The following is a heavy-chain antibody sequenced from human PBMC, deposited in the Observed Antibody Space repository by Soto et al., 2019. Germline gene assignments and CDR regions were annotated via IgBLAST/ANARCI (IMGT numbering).Heavy chain of an antibody. CDR1: GFTFSSYG. CDR2: ISYDGSNK. Sequence: ALSLSCAASGFTFSSYGMHWVRQAPGKGLEWVAVISYDGSNKYYADSVKGRFTISRDNSKNTLYLQMNSLRAEDTAVYYCAKEVAVATIPGDAFDIWGQGTMVTVSS. CDR3: AKEVAVATIPGDAFDI. D-gene: IGHD5-12*01. J-gene: IGHJ3*02. V-gene: IGHV3-30*18.